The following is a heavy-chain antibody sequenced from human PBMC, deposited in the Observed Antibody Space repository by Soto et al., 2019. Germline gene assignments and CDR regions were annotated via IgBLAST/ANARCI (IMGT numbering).Heavy chain of an antibody. J-gene: IGHJ2*01. CDR3: AKGTTVTPWRYLDL. V-gene: IGHV3-30*18. Sequence: QEQLVESGGGVVQPGRSLRLSCAASRFAFSSYGMHWVRQAPGKGLEWVAVISYDGGYENYADSVKGRFTVSRDNSKITLWLQMNILRTEDTAVYYCAKGTTVTPWRYLDLWGQGTLVTVSS. CDR1: RFAFSSYG. D-gene: IGHD4-17*01. CDR2: ISYDGGYE.